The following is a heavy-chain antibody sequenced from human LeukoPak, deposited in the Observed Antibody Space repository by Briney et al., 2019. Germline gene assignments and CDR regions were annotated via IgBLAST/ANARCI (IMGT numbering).Heavy chain of an antibody. D-gene: IGHD4-23*01. V-gene: IGHV4-31*03. CDR2: IYYSGST. J-gene: IGHJ4*02. Sequence: SQTLSLTCTVSGRSIGSGGYYWSWIRQHPGKGLEWIGYIYYSGSTYYNPSLKSRVTISVDTSKNQFSLKLNSVTAADTAVYYCARAPATVVEFDHWGQGTLVTVSS. CDR3: ARAPATVVEFDH. CDR1: GRSIGSGGYY.